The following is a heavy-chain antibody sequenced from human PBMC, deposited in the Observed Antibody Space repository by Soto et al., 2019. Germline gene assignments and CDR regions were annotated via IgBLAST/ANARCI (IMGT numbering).Heavy chain of an antibody. CDR3: AKGSWSSSSCSRGYFDY. J-gene: IGHJ4*02. Sequence: PGGSLRLSCGASEFTFSSYGMRWVRQAPGKGLEWVAGISDEGANTYSADSVKGRFTISRDSSKNTLYLQMNGLRAEDTAVYYCAKGSWSSSSCSRGYFDYWGQGALVTVSS. CDR2: ISDEGANT. CDR1: EFTFSSYG. V-gene: IGHV3-30*18. D-gene: IGHD2-2*01.